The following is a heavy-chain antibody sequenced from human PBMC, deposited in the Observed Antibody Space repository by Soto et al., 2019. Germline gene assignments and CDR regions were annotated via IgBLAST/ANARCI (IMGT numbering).Heavy chain of an antibody. J-gene: IGHJ4*01. Sequence: GGSLRLSCAASGFPFSNAWINWVRQTPGTGLQWVGRVKSKTDGGSADYAAPVKGRFAVSRDDSKNIVYLQMNSVKIEDTGVYYCTTDSRTTMPEVRFDYWGHGTLVTVSS. CDR3: TTDSRTTMPEVRFDY. V-gene: IGHV3-15*07. CDR1: GFPFSNAW. CDR2: VKSKTDGGSA. D-gene: IGHD3-10*01.